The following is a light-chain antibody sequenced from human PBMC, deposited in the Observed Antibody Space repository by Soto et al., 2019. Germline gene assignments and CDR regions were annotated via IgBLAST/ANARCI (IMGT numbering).Light chain of an antibody. Sequence: DIPMTQSPSSLSVSVGDRVTITCRASQSISNYLNWYQQTPGKAPKLLIYASFNLQSGVPSRFIGSGFGTDFTLSISSLEPEDFATYYFQQSYSTPYTFGQGTKLEIK. V-gene: IGKV1-39*01. J-gene: IGKJ2*01. CDR1: QSISNY. CDR2: ASF. CDR3: QQSYSTPYT.